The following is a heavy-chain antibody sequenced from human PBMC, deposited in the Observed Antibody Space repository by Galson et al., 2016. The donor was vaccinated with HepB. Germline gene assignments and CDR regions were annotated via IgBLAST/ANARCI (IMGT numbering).Heavy chain of an antibody. CDR2: INSSGSNT. J-gene: IGHJ4*02. CDR1: GFTFRSYD. V-gene: IGHV3-23*01. D-gene: IGHD3-10*01. CDR3: AKGKRYSDSGSYYVDY. Sequence: SLRLSCAASGFTFRSYDMSWVRQAPGKGLEWVSGINSSGSNTYYADSVKGRFTISRDNSKNTLYLQMNSLRVEASAVYYCAKGKRYSDSGSYYVDYWGQGTLVTVSS.